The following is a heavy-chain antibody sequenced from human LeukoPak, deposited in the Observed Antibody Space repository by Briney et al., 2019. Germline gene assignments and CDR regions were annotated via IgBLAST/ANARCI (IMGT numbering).Heavy chain of an antibody. V-gene: IGHV1-46*01. CDR2: ISPSGGST. CDR3: AKDGSGSSWLDY. D-gene: IGHD3-10*01. J-gene: IGHJ4*02. CDR1: GYTFTSYS. Sequence: ASVKVSCKASGYTFTSYSMHWVRQAPGQGLEWMGIISPSGGSTSYAQKFQGRVTMTRDTSTSTVYMELSSLTSEDTAVYYCAKDGSGSSWLDYWGQGTLVTVSS.